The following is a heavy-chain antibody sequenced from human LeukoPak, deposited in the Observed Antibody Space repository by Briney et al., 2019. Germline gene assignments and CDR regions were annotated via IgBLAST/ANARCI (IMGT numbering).Heavy chain of an antibody. CDR2: IYHSGTT. J-gene: IGHJ4*02. D-gene: IGHD6-25*01. CDR1: GGSTSSGDHY. CDR3: ARRAPTQAVDY. Sequence: SQTLSLTCTVSGGSTSSGDHYWSWIRQPPGKGLEWIGYIYHSGTTYYNPSLKSRVTISVDRSENQFSLKLSSVTAADTAVYYGARRAPTQAVDYRGQGTQVTVSS. V-gene: IGHV4-30-2*01.